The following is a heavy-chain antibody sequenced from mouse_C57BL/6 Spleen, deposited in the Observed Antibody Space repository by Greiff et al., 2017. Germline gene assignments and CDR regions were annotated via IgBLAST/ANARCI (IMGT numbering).Heavy chain of an antibody. CDR3: ARNYYGSSLYYFDY. D-gene: IGHD1-1*01. V-gene: IGHV2-2*01. CDR1: GFSLTSYG. J-gene: IGHJ2*01. Sequence: VKLMESGPGLVQPSQSLSITCTVSGFSLTSYGVHWVRQSPGKGLEWLGVIWSGGSTDYNAAFISRLSISKDNSKSQVFFKMNSLQADDTAIYYCARNYYGSSLYYFDYWGQGTTLTVSS. CDR2: IWSGGST.